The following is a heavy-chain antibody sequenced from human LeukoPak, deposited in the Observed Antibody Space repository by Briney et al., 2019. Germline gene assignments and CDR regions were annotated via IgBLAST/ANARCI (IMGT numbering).Heavy chain of an antibody. CDR3: ARGRGYTIFSVRSYWDY. V-gene: IGHV4-34*01. D-gene: IGHD5-18*01. Sequence: GSLRLSCAASGFTFSSYAMSWVRQAPGKGLEWIGEINHSGSTNYNPSLKSRVTISVDTSKNQFSLKLSSVTAADTAVYYCARGRGYTIFSVRSYWDYWGQGTLVTVSS. J-gene: IGHJ4*02. CDR1: GFTFSSYA. CDR2: INHSGST.